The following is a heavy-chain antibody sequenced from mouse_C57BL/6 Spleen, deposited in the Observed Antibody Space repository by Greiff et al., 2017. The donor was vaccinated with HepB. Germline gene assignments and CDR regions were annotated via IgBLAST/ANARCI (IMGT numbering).Heavy chain of an antibody. V-gene: IGHV1-78*01. Sequence: VQLQQSDAELVKPGASVKISCKVSGYTFTDHTIHWMKQRPEQGLEWIGYIYPRDGSTKYNEKFKCKATLTADKSSSTAYMQLNSLTSEDSAVYFCARPLDYYGSSYWYFDVWGTGTTVTVSS. CDR2: IYPRDGST. D-gene: IGHD1-1*01. CDR1: GYTFTDHT. J-gene: IGHJ1*03. CDR3: ARPLDYYGSSYWYFDV.